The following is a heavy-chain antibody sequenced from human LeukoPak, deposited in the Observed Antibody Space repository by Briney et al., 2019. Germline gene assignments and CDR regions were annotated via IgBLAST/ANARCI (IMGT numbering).Heavy chain of an antibody. CDR3: ARDGEYSSSPNWFDP. Sequence: ASVEVSCKASGYTFTSYAMHWVRQDPGQRLEWMGWINAGNGNTKYSQKFQGRVTITRDTSASTAYMELSSLRSEDTAVYYCARDGEYSSSPNWFDPWGQGTLVTVSS. CDR1: GYTFTSYA. V-gene: IGHV1-3*01. D-gene: IGHD6-6*01. J-gene: IGHJ5*02. CDR2: INAGNGNT.